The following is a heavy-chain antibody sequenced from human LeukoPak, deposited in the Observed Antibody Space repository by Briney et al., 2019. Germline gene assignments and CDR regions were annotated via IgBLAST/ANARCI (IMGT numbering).Heavy chain of an antibody. Sequence: GGSLRLSCAASGFTFSSYTMNWVRPAPGKGLEWVSSISSSSSYIYYAGSVKGRFTISRDNAKNSLYLQMNSLRVEDTAVYYCARPGIAAAGDFDYWGQGTLVTVSS. CDR3: ARPGIAAAGDFDY. V-gene: IGHV3-21*01. D-gene: IGHD6-13*01. J-gene: IGHJ4*02. CDR1: GFTFSSYT. CDR2: ISSSSSYI.